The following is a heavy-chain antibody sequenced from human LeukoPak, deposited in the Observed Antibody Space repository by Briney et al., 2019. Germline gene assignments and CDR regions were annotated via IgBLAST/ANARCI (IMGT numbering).Heavy chain of an antibody. J-gene: IGHJ4*02. D-gene: IGHD4-11*01. V-gene: IGHV3-30-3*01. CDR3: AKGRTPMTTTVCFDY. Sequence: GGSLRLSCAASGFTFSSYAMHWVRQAPGKGLEWVAVISYDGSNKYYADSVKGRFTISKDTSKNTLYLQMNSLRAEDTAVYYCAKGRTPMTTTVCFDYWGQGTLVTVSS. CDR1: GFTFSSYA. CDR2: ISYDGSNK.